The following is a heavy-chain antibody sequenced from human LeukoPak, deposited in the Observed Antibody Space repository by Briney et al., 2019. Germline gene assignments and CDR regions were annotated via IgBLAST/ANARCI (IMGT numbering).Heavy chain of an antibody. CDR1: GFTFASYA. CDR2: IGTSADT. Sequence: PGGSLRLSCAASGFTFASYAMTWVRQAPGKGLEWVSTIGTSADTYYADSVKGRFTISRDNAKNSLYLQMNSLRAEDTAVYYCARDRHAGGLVIIPRWFDPWGQGTLVTVSS. J-gene: IGHJ5*02. CDR3: ARDRHAGGLVIIPRWFDP. V-gene: IGHV3-21*01. D-gene: IGHD3/OR15-3a*01.